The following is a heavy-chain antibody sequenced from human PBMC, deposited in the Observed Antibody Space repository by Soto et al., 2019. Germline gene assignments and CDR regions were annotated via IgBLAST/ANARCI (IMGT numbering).Heavy chain of an antibody. D-gene: IGHD3-3*01. J-gene: IGHJ3*02. V-gene: IGHV4-59*07. CDR2: IYYSGST. Sequence: SDTLSLTCTVSGGSISSYYWSWIRQPPGKGLEWIGCIYYSGSTNYNPSLKSRVTISVDTSKNQFSLKLSSVTAADTAVYYCARGPGLRFLEWLLGAFDIWGQGTMVTVSS. CDR1: GGSISSYY. CDR3: ARGPGLRFLEWLLGAFDI.